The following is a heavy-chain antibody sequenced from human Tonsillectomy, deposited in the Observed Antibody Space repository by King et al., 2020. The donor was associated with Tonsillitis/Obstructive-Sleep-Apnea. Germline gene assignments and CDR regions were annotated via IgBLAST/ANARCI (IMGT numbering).Heavy chain of an antibody. Sequence: VQLVESGGGVVQPGRSLRLSCAASGFTFSSYAMHWVRQGPGKGLEWAAIISYDGGDKYYADSVKGRLTISRDNSKNTLYLQMNSLRNEDTAVYYCARAHYYDSSVYPYYYHGMYVWGQGTTVTVSS. J-gene: IGHJ6*02. CDR1: GFTFSSYA. CDR3: ARAHYYDSSVYPYYYHGMYV. V-gene: IGHV3-30*04. CDR2: ISYDGGDK. D-gene: IGHD3-22*01.